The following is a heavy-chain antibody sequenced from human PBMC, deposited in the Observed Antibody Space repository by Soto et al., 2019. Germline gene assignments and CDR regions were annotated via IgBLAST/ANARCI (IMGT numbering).Heavy chain of an antibody. CDR3: ARQYCSSTSCYREGYYYYGMDV. CDR1: GYTFTSYY. D-gene: IGHD2-2*02. Sequence: QVQLVQSGAEVKKPGASVKVSCKASGYTFTSYYMHWVRQAPGQGLEWMGIINPSGGSTSYAQKFQGRVNMTRDTSTSTVYMELSSLRSEDTAVYYCARQYCSSTSCYREGYYYYGMDVWGQGTTVTVSS. J-gene: IGHJ6*02. CDR2: INPSGGST. V-gene: IGHV1-46*01.